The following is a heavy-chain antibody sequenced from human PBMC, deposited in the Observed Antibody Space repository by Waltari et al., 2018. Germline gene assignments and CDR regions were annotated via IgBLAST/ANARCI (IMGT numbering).Heavy chain of an antibody. Sequence: EVQLVESGGGLVQPGQSLRLSCAASGFPFSTYSMNWVRQAPGKGLDGVSYISGSSSTIYYAGSVKGRFTISRDNAKNSLFLQMNSLRAEDTAVYYCARDAYYSDSSGYHFDYWGQGTLVTVSS. V-gene: IGHV3-48*04. J-gene: IGHJ4*02. CDR3: ARDAYYSDSSGYHFDY. D-gene: IGHD3-22*01. CDR1: GFPFSTYS. CDR2: ISGSSSTI.